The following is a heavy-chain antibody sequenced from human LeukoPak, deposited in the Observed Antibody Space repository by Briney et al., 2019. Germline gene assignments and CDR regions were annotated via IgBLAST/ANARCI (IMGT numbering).Heavy chain of an antibody. Sequence: SETLSHTCAVHGGPFSSIYWSSIRQPPGKGLEWCCEINQSGSTNYNTSLNNRLTISVHTPKNQFSLQLSPLTAAHTAVYYCATGQVRFLEWLYDYWGPGTLVTVSS. J-gene: IGHJ4*02. CDR3: ATGQVRFLEWLYDY. V-gene: IGHV4-34*01. CDR1: GGPFSSIY. CDR2: INQSGST. D-gene: IGHD3-3*01.